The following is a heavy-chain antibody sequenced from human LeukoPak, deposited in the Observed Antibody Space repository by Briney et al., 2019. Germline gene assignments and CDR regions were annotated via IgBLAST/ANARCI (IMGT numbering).Heavy chain of an antibody. Sequence: SETLSLTCTVSGGSISSHYWRWIRQPPGKGLEWIGYIYYSGSTNYNPSLKSRVTISVDTSKNQFSLKLSSVTAADTAVYYCARDSLIAARSFDYWGQGTLVTVSS. CDR1: GGSISSHY. V-gene: IGHV4-59*11. CDR3: ARDSLIAARSFDY. J-gene: IGHJ4*01. D-gene: IGHD6-6*01. CDR2: IYYSGST.